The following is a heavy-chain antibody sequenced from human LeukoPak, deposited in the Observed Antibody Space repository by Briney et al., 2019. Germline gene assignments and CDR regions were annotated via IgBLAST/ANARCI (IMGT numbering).Heavy chain of an antibody. CDR3: ARASYCSGGSCYSDY. V-gene: IGHV1-18*01. D-gene: IGHD2-15*01. J-gene: IGHJ4*02. CDR2: ISAYNGNT. CDR1: GYAFTSYS. Sequence: ASAKVSCKASGYAFTSYSISWVRQAPGQGLEWMGWISAYNGNTIYAQKVKGRVTMTTDTSTSTAYMELRSLKSDDTAVYYCARASYCSGGSCYSDYWGLGTLVTVSS.